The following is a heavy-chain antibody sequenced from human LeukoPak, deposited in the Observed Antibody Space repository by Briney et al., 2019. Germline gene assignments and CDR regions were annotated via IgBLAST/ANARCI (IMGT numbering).Heavy chain of an antibody. Sequence: GGSLRLSCAASGFTFSSYAMSWVRQAPGKGLEWVSAISGSGGSTYYADSGKGRFTISRDNSKNTLYLQMNSLRDEDTAVYYCAKSPKGYYYYMDVWGKGTTVTVSS. V-gene: IGHV3-23*01. CDR3: AKSPKGYYYYMDV. CDR1: GFTFSSYA. J-gene: IGHJ6*03. CDR2: ISGSGGST.